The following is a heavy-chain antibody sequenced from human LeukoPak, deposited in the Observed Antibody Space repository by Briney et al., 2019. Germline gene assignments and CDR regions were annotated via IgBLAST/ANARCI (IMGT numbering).Heavy chain of an antibody. CDR3: AKDRYSGLNTIDY. CDR1: GGSISS. D-gene: IGHD6-13*01. J-gene: IGHJ4*02. V-gene: IGHV3-30*18. Sequence: LSLSCTVSGGSISSSNYYWGWVRQAPGKGLEWVAVISYDGSYKFYADSVKGRFTISRDNSKSTLYLQMNSLRAEDTAVYYYAKDRYSGLNTIDYWGQGTLVTVSS. CDR2: ISYDGSYK.